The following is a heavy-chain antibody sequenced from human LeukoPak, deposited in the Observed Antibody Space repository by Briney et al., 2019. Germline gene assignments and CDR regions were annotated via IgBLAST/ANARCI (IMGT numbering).Heavy chain of an antibody. J-gene: IGHJ4*02. D-gene: IGHD2-15*01. V-gene: IGHV1-18*01. CDR2: ISGYNGNT. Sequence: ASVKVSCKASGYTFTSYGISWVRQAPGQGLEWMAWISGYNGNTNCAQKFQGRVTMTTDTSTSTAYMEVRSLRSDDTAVYYCARDERSSCSGDSCYYFDYWGQGTLVTASP. CDR3: ARDERSSCSGDSCYYFDY. CDR1: GYTFTSYG.